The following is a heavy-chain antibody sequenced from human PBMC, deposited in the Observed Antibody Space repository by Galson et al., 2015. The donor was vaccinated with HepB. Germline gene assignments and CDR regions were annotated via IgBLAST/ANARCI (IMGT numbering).Heavy chain of an antibody. CDR1: GFTVSSHY. D-gene: IGHD1-26*01. CDR3: ARASVGEIDY. CDR2: IYSGGNT. Sequence: SLRLSCAASGFTVSSHYMNWVRQAPGRGLEWVSVIYSGGNTCYADSVMARFTISRDNSKNTVYLQINSVRAEDTAVYYCARASVGEIDYWGQGTLVTVSS. V-gene: IGHV3-53*01. J-gene: IGHJ4*02.